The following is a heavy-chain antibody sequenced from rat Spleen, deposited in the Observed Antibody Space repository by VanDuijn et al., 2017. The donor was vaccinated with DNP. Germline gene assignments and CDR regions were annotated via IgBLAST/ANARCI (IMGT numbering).Heavy chain of an antibody. Sequence: EVQLVESGGGLVQPGRSLKLSCAASGFPFSDFNMAWVRQAPKKGLEWVASISYDGSSTSYRDSVKGRFTISRDHAKSTLYLQMDSLRSEDMATYYCARHVLPLRVWDYWGQGVMVTVSS. V-gene: IGHV5-7*01. CDR3: ARHVLPLRVWDY. CDR2: ISYDGSST. J-gene: IGHJ2*01. CDR1: GFPFSDFN. D-gene: IGHD4-1*01.